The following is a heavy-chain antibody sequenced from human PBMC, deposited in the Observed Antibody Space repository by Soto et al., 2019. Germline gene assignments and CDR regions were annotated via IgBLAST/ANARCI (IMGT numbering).Heavy chain of an antibody. CDR2: ITDSGSDT. CDR1: GFTFNNYA. Sequence: EVQLLESGGGLVQPGGSLRLSCAASGFTFNNYAMGWVRQAPGKGLEWVSAITDSGSDTYYLDSVKGRFTISRDKSKNTLYLQMNSLRAEDTAIYYCAKLGSSSWSPHYYFDYWGQGTLVTVSS. V-gene: IGHV3-23*01. CDR3: AKLGSSSWSPHYYFDY. J-gene: IGHJ4*02. D-gene: IGHD2-2*01.